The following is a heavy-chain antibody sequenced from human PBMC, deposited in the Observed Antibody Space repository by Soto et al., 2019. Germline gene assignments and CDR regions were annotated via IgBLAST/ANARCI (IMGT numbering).Heavy chain of an antibody. V-gene: IGHV4-39*02. D-gene: IGHD3-22*01. CDR1: GGSISSSSYY. CDR2: IYYSGST. J-gene: IGHJ2*01. CDR3: AIDRDYYDSRGYYYEAGYFDL. Sequence: SETLSLTCTVSGGSISSSSYYWGWIRQPPGKGLEWIGSIYYSGSTYYNPSLKSRVTISVDTSKNQFSLKLSSVTAADTAVYYCAIDRDYYDSRGYYYEAGYFDLWGRGTLVTVSS.